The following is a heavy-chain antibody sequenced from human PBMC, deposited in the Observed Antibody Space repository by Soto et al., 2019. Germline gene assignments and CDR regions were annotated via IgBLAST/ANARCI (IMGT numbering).Heavy chain of an antibody. CDR1: GFAFSSYG. D-gene: IGHD2-2*01. CDR3: ARDLRGFCTSANCYWDFDY. V-gene: IGHV1-18*04. CDR2: ISSFNGT. J-gene: IGHJ4*02. Sequence: QGQLVQSGAEVKKSGAAVKVSCKASGFAFSSYGINWVRQAPGQWLDWMGWISSFNGTKYTQKFQGRVTMTTDTATTTAYLELRGLKSDDTAVYYCARDLRGFCTSANCYWDFDYWRQANLSAVSS.